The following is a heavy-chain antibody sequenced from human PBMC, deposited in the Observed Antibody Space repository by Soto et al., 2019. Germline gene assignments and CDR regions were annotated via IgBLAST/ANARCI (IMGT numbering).Heavy chain of an antibody. CDR3: AKDLRGGNPDAFDI. CDR2: ISGSGGST. Sequence: EVQLLESGGGLVQPGGSLRLSCAASGFTFSSFVMTWVRQAPGKGLEWVSGISGSGGSTYYADSVKGRFAISRDNPRNTPYLQMNSLRVEDTAVYYCAKDLRGGNPDAFDIWGQGTMVNVSS. CDR1: GFTFSSFV. V-gene: IGHV3-23*01. J-gene: IGHJ3*02.